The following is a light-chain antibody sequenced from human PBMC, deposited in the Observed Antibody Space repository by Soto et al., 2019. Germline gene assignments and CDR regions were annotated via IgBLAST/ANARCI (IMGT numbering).Light chain of an antibody. CDR2: VTSDGSH. CDR1: SGHSDYA. V-gene: IGLV4-69*01. CDR3: XXXXTGGV. J-gene: IGLJ3*02. Sequence: QSVLTQSPSASASPGASVKLTCTLSSGHSDYAIAWHQQQPEKGPRYLMKVTSDGSHTKGDGIPDRFSGSSSGADRYLTISSLRSDDEADYYCXXXXTGGVFGGGTKLTVL.